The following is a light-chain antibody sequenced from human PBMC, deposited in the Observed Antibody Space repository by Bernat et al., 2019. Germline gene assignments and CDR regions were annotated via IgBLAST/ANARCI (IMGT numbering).Light chain of an antibody. J-gene: IGKJ2*01. CDR1: QSISSW. CDR2: KAS. CDR3: QQYNSYPYT. V-gene: IGKV1-5*03. Sequence: DIQMTHSPSTLSASVGDRVTITCRASQSISSWLAWYQQKPGKAPKLLIYKASTLESGVPSGFSGSGSGTEFTLTISSLQPDDFATYYCQQYNSYPYTFGQGTKLEIK.